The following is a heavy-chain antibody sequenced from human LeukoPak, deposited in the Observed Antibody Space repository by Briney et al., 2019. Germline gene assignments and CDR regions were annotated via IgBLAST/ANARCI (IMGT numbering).Heavy chain of an antibody. CDR2: IYYSGIT. V-gene: IGHV4-39*01. Sequence: SETLSLTCIVSGGSISSGSNYWAWIRQPPGMGLEWIGSIYYSGITYYSPSLKSRVTISKDTSKNQFSLNLSSVTATDTAVYYCARGENVAAAGIEFWGQGTLVTVSS. CDR3: ARGENVAAAGIEF. CDR1: GGSISSGSNY. D-gene: IGHD6-13*01. J-gene: IGHJ4*02.